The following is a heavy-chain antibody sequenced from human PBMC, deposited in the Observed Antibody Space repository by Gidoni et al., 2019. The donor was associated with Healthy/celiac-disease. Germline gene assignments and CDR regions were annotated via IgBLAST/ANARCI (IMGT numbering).Heavy chain of an antibody. D-gene: IGHD3-22*01. CDR1: GGSISSSSYY. J-gene: IGHJ3*02. CDR3: ARATSITMIVVVIDDAFDI. CDR2: IYYSGST. V-gene: IGHV4-39*01. Sequence: QLQLQESGPGLVKPSETLSLTRTVSGGSISSSSYYWGWIRQPPGKGLEWIGSIYYSGSTYYNPSLKSRVTISVDTSKNQFSLKLSSVTAADTAVYYCARATSITMIVVVIDDAFDIWGQGTMVTVSS.